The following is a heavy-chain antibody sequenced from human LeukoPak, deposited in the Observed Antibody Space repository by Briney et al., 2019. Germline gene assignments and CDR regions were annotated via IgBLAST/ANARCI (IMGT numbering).Heavy chain of an antibody. V-gene: IGHV3-30-3*01. J-gene: IGHJ2*01. D-gene: IGHD3-22*01. CDR3: ARDQGRITMIVVVYWYFDL. Sequence: GGSLRLSCAASGFTFSSYAMHWVRQAPGKGLEWVAVISYDGSNKYYADSVKGRFTISRDNSKNTLYLQMNSLRAEDTAVYYCARDQGRITMIVVVYWYFDLWGRGTLVTVSS. CDR2: ISYDGSNK. CDR1: GFTFSSYA.